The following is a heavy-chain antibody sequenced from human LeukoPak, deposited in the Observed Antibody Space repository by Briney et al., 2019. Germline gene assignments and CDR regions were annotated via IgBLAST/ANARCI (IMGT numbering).Heavy chain of an antibody. CDR2: IIPIFGTA. Sequence: SVKVSCKASGGTFSSYAISWVRQAPGQGLEWMGGIIPIFGTANYAQKFQGRVTITTDESTSTAYMELSSLRSEDTAVYYCASLSSGWYPYYFDYWGQGPLVTVSS. D-gene: IGHD6-19*01. CDR3: ASLSSGWYPYYFDY. J-gene: IGHJ4*02. V-gene: IGHV1-69*05. CDR1: GGTFSSYA.